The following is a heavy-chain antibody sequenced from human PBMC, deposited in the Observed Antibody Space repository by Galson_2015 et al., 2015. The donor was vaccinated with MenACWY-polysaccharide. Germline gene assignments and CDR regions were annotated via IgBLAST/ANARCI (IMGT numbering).Heavy chain of an antibody. J-gene: IGHJ6*01. CDR3: AKDLRGVTPGTGDYGMDV. Sequence: SLRLSCAASGFTFSTYAMTWVRQAPGKGLEWVSTISGTGGSTYYADSVKGRFTISRDNSKNSLYLQMNSLRAEDTAVYYCAKDLRGVTPGTGDYGMDVWGQGTTVTVSS. CDR2: ISGTGGST. D-gene: IGHD1-1*01. V-gene: IGHV3-23*01. CDR1: GFTFSTYA.